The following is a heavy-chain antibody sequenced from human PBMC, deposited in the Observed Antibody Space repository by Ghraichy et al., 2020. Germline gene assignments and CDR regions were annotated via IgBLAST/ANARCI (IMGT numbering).Heavy chain of an antibody. D-gene: IGHD3-3*01. CDR2: ISGSGGST. CDR1: GFTFSSYA. CDR3: AKVLEGYYYYGMDV. V-gene: IGHV3-23*01. J-gene: IGHJ6*02. Sequence: GEAMNFSCAASGFTFSSYAMSWVRQAPGKGLEWVSAISGSGGSTYYADSVKGRFTISRDNSKNTLYLQMNSLRAEDTAVYYCAKVLEGYYYYGMDVWGQGTTVTVSS.